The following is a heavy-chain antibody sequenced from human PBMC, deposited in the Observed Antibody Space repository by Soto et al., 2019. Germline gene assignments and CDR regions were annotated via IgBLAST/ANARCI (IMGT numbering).Heavy chain of an antibody. CDR3: ARASSGYSSSWYFMGGAFDI. D-gene: IGHD6-13*01. J-gene: IGHJ3*02. Sequence: LCGGSISSGDYYWSWIRQPPGKGLEWIGYIYYSGSTYYNPSLKSRVTISVDTSKNQFSLKLSSVTAADTAVYYCARASSGYSSSWYFMGGAFDIWGQGTMVTVSS. CDR2: IYYSGST. V-gene: IGHV4-30-4*01. CDR1: GGSISSGDYY.